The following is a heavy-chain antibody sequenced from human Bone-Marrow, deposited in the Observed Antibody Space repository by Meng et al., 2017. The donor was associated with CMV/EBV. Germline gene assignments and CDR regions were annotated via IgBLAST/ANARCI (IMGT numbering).Heavy chain of an antibody. CDR1: GYTFTSYD. Sequence: ASVKVSCKASGYTFTSYDINWVRQATGQGLEWMGWMNPNSGNTGYAQKFQGRVTMTRNTSISTAYMELSRLRSDDTAVYYCASLRITIFGVVRFDPWGQGTLVTVSS. J-gene: IGHJ5*02. V-gene: IGHV1-8*01. D-gene: IGHD3-3*01. CDR2: MNPNSGNT. CDR3: ASLRITIFGVVRFDP.